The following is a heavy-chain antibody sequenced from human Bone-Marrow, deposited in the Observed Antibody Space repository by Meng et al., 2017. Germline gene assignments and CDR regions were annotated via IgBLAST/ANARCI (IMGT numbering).Heavy chain of an antibody. CDR2: IIPIFGTA. D-gene: IGHD4-17*01. Sequence: SVTVSRKASGGTFSSYALSWVRQAPGQGLEWMGGIIPIFGTANYARKFQGRVTITADESTSTAYKELSSLGSEDTAVYYRARVERSHDYGDYVRYYYGMDVWGQGTTVTVSS. V-gene: IGHV1-69*13. J-gene: IGHJ6*02. CDR1: GGTFSSYA. CDR3: ARVERSHDYGDYVRYYYGMDV.